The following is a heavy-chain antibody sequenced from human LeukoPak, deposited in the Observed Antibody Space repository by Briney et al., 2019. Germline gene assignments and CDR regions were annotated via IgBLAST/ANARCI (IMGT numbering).Heavy chain of an antibody. CDR2: IYYSGST. CDR1: GGSISSSSYY. V-gene: IGHV4-39*01. CDR3: ARDHYDILTGYSNHFDY. J-gene: IGHJ4*02. D-gene: IGHD3-9*01. Sequence: PSETLSLTCTVSGGSISSSSYYWGWIRQPPGKGLEWIGSIYYSGSTYYNPSLKSRVTISVDTSKDQFSLKLTSVTAADTAVYYCARDHYDILTGYSNHFDYWGQGTLVTVSS.